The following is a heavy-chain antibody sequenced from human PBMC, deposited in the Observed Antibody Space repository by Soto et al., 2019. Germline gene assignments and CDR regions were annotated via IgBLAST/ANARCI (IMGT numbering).Heavy chain of an antibody. J-gene: IGHJ6*02. CDR3: ARHDCSSTRCYNFGMDV. D-gene: IGHD2-2*02. CDR2: IDPSDSYI. CDR1: GYSFTNYW. Sequence: XESLKISCKGSGYSFTNYWISWVLHMPGKGLEWMGRIDPSDSYIKYSPSFQGHVTISADNSISTAYLQWSSLKASDTAMYYCARHDCSSTRCYNFGMDVWGQGTTVTVSS. V-gene: IGHV5-10-1*01.